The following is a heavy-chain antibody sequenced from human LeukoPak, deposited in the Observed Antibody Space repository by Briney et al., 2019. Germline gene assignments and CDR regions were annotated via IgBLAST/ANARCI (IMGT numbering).Heavy chain of an antibody. J-gene: IGHJ5*02. V-gene: IGHV1-69*13. CDR3: ARGAPGGDILTGWFDP. CDR2: IIPIFGTA. D-gene: IGHD3-9*01. Sequence: SVKVSCKASGGTFSSNAISWVRQAPGQGLEWMGGIIPIFGTANYAQKFQGRVTITADESTSTAYMELSSLRSEDTAVYYCARGAPGGDILTGWFDPWGQGTLVTVSS. CDR1: GGTFSSNA.